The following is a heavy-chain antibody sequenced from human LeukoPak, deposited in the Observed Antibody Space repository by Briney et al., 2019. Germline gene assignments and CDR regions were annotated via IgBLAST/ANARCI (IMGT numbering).Heavy chain of an antibody. V-gene: IGHV4-31*03. D-gene: IGHD3-10*01. CDR2: IYYSGST. J-gene: IGHJ4*02. CDR1: GGSISSGGYY. Sequence: PSQTLSLTCTVSGGSISSGGYYWSWIRQHPGKGLEWIGYIYYSGSTYYNPSLKSRVTISVDTSKNQFSLKLSSVTAADTAVYYCARRGGSGSYYFYWGQGTLVTVSP. CDR3: ARRGGSGSYYFY.